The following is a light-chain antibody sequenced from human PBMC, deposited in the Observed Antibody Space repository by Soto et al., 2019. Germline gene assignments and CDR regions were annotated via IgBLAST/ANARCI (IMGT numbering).Light chain of an antibody. Sequence: EIVMTQSPATLSVSPGERATLSCRASQSVSINLAWYQQKPGQAPRLLIYGASNRSTGIPDRFSGSGSGTELTLAISSLQSEDFAVYYCQQYNNWPPSITFGQGTRLEI. CDR1: QSVSIN. V-gene: IGKV3D-15*01. CDR3: QQYNNWPPSIT. CDR2: GAS. J-gene: IGKJ5*01.